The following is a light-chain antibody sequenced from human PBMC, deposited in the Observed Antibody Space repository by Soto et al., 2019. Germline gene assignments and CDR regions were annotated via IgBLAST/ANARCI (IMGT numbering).Light chain of an antibody. CDR3: QQYGHSLWT. J-gene: IGKJ1*01. CDR1: RSVTTF. V-gene: IGKV3-11*01. Sequence: EIVLTQSPGTLSLSPGERATLSCRASRSVTTFLAWYQQRPGQAPRLLISEASNRAAGIPARFSGSGSGTDFTLTISRLEPEDYAVYYCQQYGHSLWTFGQGTKVDNK. CDR2: EAS.